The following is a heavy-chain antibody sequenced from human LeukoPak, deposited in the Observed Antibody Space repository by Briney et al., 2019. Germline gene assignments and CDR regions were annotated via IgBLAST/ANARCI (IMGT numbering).Heavy chain of an antibody. CDR2: IIPIFGTA. Sequence: SVKVSCKASGRTFSSYAISWVRQAPGQGLEWMGGIIPIFGTANYAQKFQGRVTITADESTSTAYMELSSLRSEDTAVYYCARMTYYYHSSGYPGDYWGQGTLVTVSS. V-gene: IGHV1-69*13. CDR3: ARMTYYYHSSGYPGDY. D-gene: IGHD3-22*01. J-gene: IGHJ4*02. CDR1: GRTFSSYA.